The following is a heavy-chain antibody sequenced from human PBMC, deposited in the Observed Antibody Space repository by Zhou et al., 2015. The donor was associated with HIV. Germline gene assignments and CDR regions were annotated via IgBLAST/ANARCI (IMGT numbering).Heavy chain of an antibody. D-gene: IGHD3-9*01. CDR3: ARDAFEVYYFYALDV. V-gene: IGHV3-48*02. CDR1: GFTFSSYT. Sequence: EVQLVESGGGLVQPGGSLRLSCAASGFTFSSYTMNWVRQAPGKGLEWIAYIGTITNTVYYADSVKGRFTISRDNAQNSLYLEMNSLRDDDTAIYYCARDAFEVYYFYALDVWGQGTTVTVSS. CDR2: IGTITNTV. J-gene: IGHJ6*02.